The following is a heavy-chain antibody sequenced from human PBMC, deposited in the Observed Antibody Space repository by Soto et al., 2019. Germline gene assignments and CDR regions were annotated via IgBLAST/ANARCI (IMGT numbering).Heavy chain of an antibody. J-gene: IGHJ6*02. CDR1: GGSIRSYY. CDR3: AREGASGFGMDV. CDR2: IYTSGST. Sequence: QVQLQESGPGLVKPSETLSLTCNVSGGSIRSYYWSWVRQPDGKPLEWIGRIYTSGSTNYNPSLKSRVSMSVDTSKNQFSLEVTSVTAADTAVYYCAREGASGFGMDVWGQGTTVTVSS. D-gene: IGHD1-26*01. V-gene: IGHV4-4*07.